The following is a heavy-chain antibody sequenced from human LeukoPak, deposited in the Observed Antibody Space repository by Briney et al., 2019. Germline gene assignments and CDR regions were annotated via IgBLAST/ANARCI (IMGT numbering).Heavy chain of an antibody. CDR3: AKGTGGYYGPFDS. CDR1: GFTFEGFA. CDR2: INWNSASV. D-gene: IGHD3-22*01. J-gene: IGHJ4*02. Sequence: GRSLRLSCAASGFTFEGFALFWFRQAPGKGLEWVSGINWNSASVAFADSVKGRFTTSRDNAKNFLYLQMNSLRVEDTALYYCAKGTGGYYGPFDSWGQGTLVTVSS. V-gene: IGHV3-9*01.